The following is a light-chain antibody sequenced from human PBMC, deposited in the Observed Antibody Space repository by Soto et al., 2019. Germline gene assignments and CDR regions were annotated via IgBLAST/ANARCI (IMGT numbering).Light chain of an antibody. Sequence: DIQMTQSPSSLSASVGGRVTITCRASQGISNYFAWYQQQPGKVPKLLIYVASTLQSGVPSRFSGSGSGTDFTLTISSLQPEDVATYYCQKYNSATWTFGQGNKVEIK. CDR3: QKYNSATWT. V-gene: IGKV1-27*01. CDR2: VAS. CDR1: QGISNY. J-gene: IGKJ1*01.